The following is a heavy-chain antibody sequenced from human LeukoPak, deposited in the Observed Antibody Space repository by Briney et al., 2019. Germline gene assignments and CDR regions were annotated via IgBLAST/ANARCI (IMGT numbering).Heavy chain of an antibody. Sequence: SETLSLTCAVYGGSSSGYYWSWIRQPPGKGLEWIGEINHSGSTNYNPSLKSRVTISVDTSKNQFSLKLSSVTAADTAVYYCASVTIGYSYGFCDYWGQGTLVTVSS. V-gene: IGHV4-34*01. CDR3: ASVTIGYSYGFCDY. CDR1: GGSSSGYY. CDR2: INHSGST. J-gene: IGHJ4*02. D-gene: IGHD5-18*01.